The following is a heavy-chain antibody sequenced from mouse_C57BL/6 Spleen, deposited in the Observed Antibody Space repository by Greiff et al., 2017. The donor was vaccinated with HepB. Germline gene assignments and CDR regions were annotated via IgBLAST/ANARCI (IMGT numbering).Heavy chain of an antibody. D-gene: IGHD2-4*01. CDR2: IYPGGGYT. CDR3: ARSGDYDGGAWFAY. Sequence: VQLQQSGAELVRPGTSVKMSCKASGYTFTNYWIGWAKQRPGHGLEWIGDIYPGGGYTNYNEKFKGKATLTADKSSSTAYMQFSSLTSEDSAIYYCARSGDYDGGAWFAYWGQGTLVTVSA. J-gene: IGHJ3*01. CDR1: GYTFTNYW. V-gene: IGHV1-63*01.